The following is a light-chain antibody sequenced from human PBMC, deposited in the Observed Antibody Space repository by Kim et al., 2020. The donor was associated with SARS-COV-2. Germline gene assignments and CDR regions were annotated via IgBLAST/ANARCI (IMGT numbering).Light chain of an antibody. J-gene: IGKJ1*01. CDR2: EIS. Sequence: DIVLTQTPLSSPVTLGQPAYISCTSSQSLVHSDGNTYLSWLQQRPGQPPRLLIYEISNRFSGVPERFSGSGAGTDFTLKISRVEAEDVGLYFCMQTTESRWTFGQGTKVDIK. CDR3: MQTTESRWT. V-gene: IGKV2-24*01. CDR1: QSLVHSDGNTY.